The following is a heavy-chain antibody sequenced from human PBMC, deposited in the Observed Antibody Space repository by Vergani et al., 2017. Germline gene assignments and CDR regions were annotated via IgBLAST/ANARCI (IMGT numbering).Heavy chain of an antibody. CDR1: GYTFTSYG. V-gene: IGHV1-18*04. Sequence: QVQLVQSGAEVKKPGASVTVSCKASGYTFTSYGISWVRQAPGQGLEWMGWISAYNGNTNYAQKLQGRVTMTTDTSTSTAYMELRSLRSDDTAVYYCARVRYGSGSYYSYYYYYGMDVWGQGTTVTVSS. J-gene: IGHJ6*02. CDR3: ARVRYGSGSYYSYYYYYGMDV. CDR2: ISAYNGNT. D-gene: IGHD3-10*01.